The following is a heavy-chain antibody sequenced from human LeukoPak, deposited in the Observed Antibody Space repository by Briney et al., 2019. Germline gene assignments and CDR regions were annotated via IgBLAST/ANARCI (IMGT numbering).Heavy chain of an antibody. D-gene: IGHD2-21*02. Sequence: PGGSLRLSCAASGFTFSSYAMSWVRQAPGKGLEWVSAISGSGGSTYYADSVKGRFTISRDNSKNTLYLQMNSLRAEDTAVYYCAKARVQSRCGGDCYLFDYWGQGTLVTVSS. CDR2: ISGSGGST. V-gene: IGHV3-23*01. CDR3: AKARVQSRCGGDCYLFDY. CDR1: GFTFSSYA. J-gene: IGHJ4*02.